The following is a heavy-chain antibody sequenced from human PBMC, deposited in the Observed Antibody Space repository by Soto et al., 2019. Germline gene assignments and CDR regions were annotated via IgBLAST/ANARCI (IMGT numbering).Heavy chain of an antibody. J-gene: IGHJ4*02. D-gene: IGHD2-15*01. CDR1: GGSISSYY. Sequence: SETLSLTCTVSGGSISSYYWSWIRQPPGKGLEWIGYIYYSGSTNYNPSLKSRVTISVDTSKNQFSLKLSSVTAAETDVYYCARFQGYCSGGRCNILDPHFDYWGQGTLVTVSS. CDR3: ARFQGYCSGGRCNILDPHFDY. V-gene: IGHV4-59*01. CDR2: IYYSGST.